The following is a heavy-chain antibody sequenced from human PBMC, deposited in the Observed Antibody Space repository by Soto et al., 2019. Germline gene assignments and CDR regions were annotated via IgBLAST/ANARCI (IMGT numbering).Heavy chain of an antibody. CDR3: ARDGSYCGGDCYYGRRDAFDI. Sequence: EVQLVESGGGLVKPGGSLRLSCAASGFTFSSYSMNWVRQAPGKGLEWVSSISSSSSYIYYADSVKGRFTISRDNAKNSLYLQLNSLRAEYTAVYYCARDGSYCGGDCYYGRRDAFDIWGQGTMVTVSS. V-gene: IGHV3-21*01. D-gene: IGHD2-21*02. CDR2: ISSSSSYI. CDR1: GFTFSSYS. J-gene: IGHJ3*02.